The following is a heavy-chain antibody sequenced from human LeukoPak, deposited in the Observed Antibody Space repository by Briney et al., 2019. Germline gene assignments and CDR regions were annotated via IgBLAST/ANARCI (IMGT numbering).Heavy chain of an antibody. V-gene: IGHV3-21*01. CDR2: ISSSNSFI. CDR3: VRVDHSLGKTYFDY. Sequence: GGSLRLSCAASGFTFSTYSLNWVRQAPGKGLEWASSISSSNSFIYYADSVKGRFTISRDNAKNSLYLQMNSLRAEDTAVYYCVRVDHSLGKTYFDYWGQGTLVTVSS. CDR1: GFTFSTYS. J-gene: IGHJ4*02. D-gene: IGHD2-21*01.